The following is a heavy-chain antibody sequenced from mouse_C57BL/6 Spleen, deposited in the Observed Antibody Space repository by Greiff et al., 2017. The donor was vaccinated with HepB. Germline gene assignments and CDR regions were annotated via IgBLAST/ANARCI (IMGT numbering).Heavy chain of an antibody. CDR3: ARRGRSYPYYAMDY. Sequence: QVQLKQSGPELVKPGASVKISCKASGYAFSSSWMNWVKQRPGQGLEWIGRIYPGDGDTNYNGKFKGKATLTADKSSSTAYMQLSSLTSEDSAVYYCARRGRSYPYYAMDYWGKGTTVTVSS. CDR2: IYPGDGDT. D-gene: IGHD1-1*01. V-gene: IGHV1-82*01. J-gene: IGHJ4*01. CDR1: GYAFSSSW.